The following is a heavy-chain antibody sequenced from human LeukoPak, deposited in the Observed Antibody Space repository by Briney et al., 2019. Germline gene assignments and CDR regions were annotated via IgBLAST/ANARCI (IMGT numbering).Heavy chain of an antibody. D-gene: IGHD5-18*01. CDR1: GGSISSYY. J-gene: IGHJ4*02. CDR2: IYTSGST. V-gene: IGHV4-4*07. CDR3: ARAPVQAGYSYGTRNFDY. Sequence: SETLSLTCTVSGGSISSYYWSWIRQPAGKGLEWIGRIYTSGSTNYNPSLKSRVTMSVDTSKNQFSLKLSSVTAADTAVYYCARAPVQAGYSYGTRNFDYWGQGTLVTVSS.